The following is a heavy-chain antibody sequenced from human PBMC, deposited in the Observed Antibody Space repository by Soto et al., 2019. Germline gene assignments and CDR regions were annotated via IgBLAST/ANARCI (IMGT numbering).Heavy chain of an antibody. CDR2: IYYSGST. CDR3: AREVRAVTATINWFDP. D-gene: IGHD2-21*02. V-gene: IGHV4-30-4*01. Sequence: SETLSLTCTVSGGSISSGDYYCSWIRQPPGKGLEWIGYIYYSGSTYYNPSLKSRVTISVDTSKNQFSLKLSSVTAADTAVYYCAREVRAVTATINWFDPWGQGTLVTVSS. J-gene: IGHJ5*02. CDR1: GGSISSGDYY.